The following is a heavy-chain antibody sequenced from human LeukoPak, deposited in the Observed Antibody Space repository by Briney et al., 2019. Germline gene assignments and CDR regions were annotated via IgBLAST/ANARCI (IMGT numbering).Heavy chain of an antibody. CDR1: GFTFSSYE. V-gene: IGHV3-48*03. CDR2: SNSNGETT. CDR3: ARQLGYSYGYAFAY. J-gene: IGHJ4*02. D-gene: IGHD5-18*01. Sequence: GGSLRLSCAASGFTFSSYEVSWVRQAPGKGLEWLSYSNSNGETTYYADSVKGRFTISRDNAKNSLYMQMNSLRAEDTAVYYCARQLGYSYGYAFAYWVQGTLVTVSS.